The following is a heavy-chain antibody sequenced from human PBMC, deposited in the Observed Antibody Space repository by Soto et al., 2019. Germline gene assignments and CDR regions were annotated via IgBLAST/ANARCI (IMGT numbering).Heavy chain of an antibody. CDR1: CGSISVSNVF. V-gene: IGHV4-39*01. D-gene: IGHD4-4*01. J-gene: IGHJ4*02. CDR3: ARTTGRHLDF. Sequence: SETLSLTCTVSCGSISVSNVFWGWVRQPPGKGLEWIGNIDDSGTAYFNPSLGTRGTFPLDTSKNQFYLTLYSVTAAATAVYYCARTTGRHLDFWGQGILVTVSS. CDR2: IDDSGTA.